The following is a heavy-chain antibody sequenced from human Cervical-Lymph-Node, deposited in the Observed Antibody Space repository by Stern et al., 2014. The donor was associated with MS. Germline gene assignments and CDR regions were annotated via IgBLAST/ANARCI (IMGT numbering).Heavy chain of an antibody. J-gene: IGHJ3*02. CDR3: AYSSGTYPNTIDI. V-gene: IGHV3-43*01. CDR1: GFTFDDYT. D-gene: IGHD3-10*01. Sequence: EVQLLESGGVVVQPGGSLRLSCAASGFTFDDYTMQWVRQGPGKGLEWVSLISWNGDSTYYADSVRGRFTISRDNSRNSLYLQMNSLRTEDTAFYFCAYSSGTYPNTIDIWGQGTLVTVSS. CDR2: ISWNGDST.